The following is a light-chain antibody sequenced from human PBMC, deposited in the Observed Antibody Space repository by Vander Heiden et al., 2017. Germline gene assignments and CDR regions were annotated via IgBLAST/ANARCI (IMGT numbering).Light chain of an antibody. V-gene: IGLV2-14*01. CDR2: DVS. CDR3: NSYTTTSTPVV. CDR1: SSDMGDYNY. Sequence: QSALTQPASASGSPGHPITISCTGTSSDMGDYNYVSWYQQHPGKAPKLIIVDVSYRTSGISSRFSGSKSGNTASLTISGLQAEDEADYYCNSYTTTSTPVVFGGGTTLTVL. J-gene: IGLJ2*01.